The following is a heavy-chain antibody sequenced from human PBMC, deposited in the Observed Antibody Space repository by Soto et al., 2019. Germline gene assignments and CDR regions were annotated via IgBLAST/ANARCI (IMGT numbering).Heavy chain of an antibody. V-gene: IGHV4-59*01. D-gene: IGHD3-22*01. CDR2: IYYSGST. J-gene: IGHJ4*02. Sequence: CXVSGGSISSYYWSWIRQPPGKGLERIGYIYYSGSTNYNPSLESRVTISVDTSKNQFSLKLSSVTAADTAVYYCARVGTPYYYDSSGYLDYWGQGTLVTVSS. CDR3: ARVGTPYYYDSSGYLDY. CDR1: GGSISSYY.